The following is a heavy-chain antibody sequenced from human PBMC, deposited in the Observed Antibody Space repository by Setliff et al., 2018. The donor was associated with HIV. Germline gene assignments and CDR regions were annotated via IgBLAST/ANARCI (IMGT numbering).Heavy chain of an antibody. CDR1: GYTFTAYY. J-gene: IGHJ3*01. D-gene: IGHD1-26*01. CDR2: IHPNTGST. V-gene: IGHV1-2*06. CDR3: AKQGYSDSLYAFDV. Sequence: GASAKVSCKTSGYTFTAYYIYWVRQAPGHGLELMGRIHPNTGSTNYLQEFQGRVTITRDTSMSTVYMALTGLTSDDTAVYYCAKQGYSDSLYAFDVWGQGTMVT.